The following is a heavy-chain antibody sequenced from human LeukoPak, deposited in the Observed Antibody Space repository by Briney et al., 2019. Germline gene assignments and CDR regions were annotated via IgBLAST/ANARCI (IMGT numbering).Heavy chain of an antibody. D-gene: IGHD1-26*01. V-gene: IGHV1-2*02. CDR1: GYTFTEYY. Sequence: ASMKVSCKASGYTFTEYYLHWVRQAPGQGLEWVGWIYPKSGATRYAQKFQGRVTMTRDTSISTAYMDLSSLRSDDTAVYYCARDSAKQKFDPWGQGTLVTVSS. CDR3: ARDSAKQKFDP. CDR2: IYPKSGAT. J-gene: IGHJ5*02.